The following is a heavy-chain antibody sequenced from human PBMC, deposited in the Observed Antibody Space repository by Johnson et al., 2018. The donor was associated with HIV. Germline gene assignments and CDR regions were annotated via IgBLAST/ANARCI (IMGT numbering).Heavy chain of an antibody. Sequence: VQLVESGGGLVQPGGSLRLSCAASGFTFSSYDMHWVRQATGKGLEWVSAIGTAGDTYYPGSVKGRFTISRENAKNSLYLQMNSLRAEDTAVYYCAKGSSSWPNDAFDIWGQGTMVTVSS. D-gene: IGHD6-13*01. CDR2: IGTAGDT. CDR3: AKGSSSWPNDAFDI. CDR1: GFTFSSYD. J-gene: IGHJ3*02. V-gene: IGHV3-13*01.